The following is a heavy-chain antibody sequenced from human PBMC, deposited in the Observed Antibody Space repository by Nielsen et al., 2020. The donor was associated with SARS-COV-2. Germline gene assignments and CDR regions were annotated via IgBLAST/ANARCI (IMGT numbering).Heavy chain of an antibody. Sequence: GESLKISCAASGFTFSSYAMSWVRQAPGKGLEWVSAISGSGGSTYYADSVKGRFTISRDNSKNTLYLQMNSLRAEDTAVYYCAKGGGDSDYWGQGTLVTVSS. CDR1: GFTFSSYA. CDR2: ISGSGGST. V-gene: IGHV3-23*01. J-gene: IGHJ4*02. D-gene: IGHD3-16*01. CDR3: AKGGGDSDY.